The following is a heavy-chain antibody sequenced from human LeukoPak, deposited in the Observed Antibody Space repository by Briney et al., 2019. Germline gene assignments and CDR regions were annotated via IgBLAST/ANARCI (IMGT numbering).Heavy chain of an antibody. CDR1: GGTFSSYA. J-gene: IGHJ5*02. CDR2: IIPIFGTA. V-gene: IGHV1-69*13. Sequence: ASVKVSCKASGGTFSSYAISWMRQAPGQGLEWMGGIIPIFGTANYAQKFQGRVTITADESTSTAYMELSSLRSEDTAVYYCAEGTTVTTLRSWGQGTLVTVSS. D-gene: IGHD4-17*01. CDR3: AEGTTVTTLRS.